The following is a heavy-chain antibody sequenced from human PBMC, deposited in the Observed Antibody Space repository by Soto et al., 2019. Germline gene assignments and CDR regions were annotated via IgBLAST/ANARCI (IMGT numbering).Heavy chain of an antibody. CDR1: GFSFNNYR. Sequence: EVQLVESGGGLVQPGESLRLTCAASGFSFNNYRFSWVRQAPGKGLEWLAYITQDGTGKYYVDSVKGRFTISRDNAKNSLVLQMNSLRAEDTAVYYCAGDWSATSSGRGIDHWGQGALVTVSS. D-gene: IGHD3-3*01. J-gene: IGHJ4*02. CDR2: ITQDGTGK. CDR3: AGDWSATSSGRGIDH. V-gene: IGHV3-7*01.